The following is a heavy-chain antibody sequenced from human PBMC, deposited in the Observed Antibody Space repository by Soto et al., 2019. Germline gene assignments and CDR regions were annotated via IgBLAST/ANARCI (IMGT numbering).Heavy chain of an antibody. CDR2: VIPIFGTP. Sequence: SVKVSCKAPGGTFSTYAISWVRQAPGQGLEWMGGVIPIFGTPNYAQKFQGRVTITADKSTSTAYMELSSLRSEDTAVYYCAIAFEYRSSSPYDYYMDVWGKGTTVTVSS. J-gene: IGHJ6*03. D-gene: IGHD6-6*01. CDR3: AIAFEYRSSSPYDYYMDV. CDR1: GGTFSTYA. V-gene: IGHV1-69*06.